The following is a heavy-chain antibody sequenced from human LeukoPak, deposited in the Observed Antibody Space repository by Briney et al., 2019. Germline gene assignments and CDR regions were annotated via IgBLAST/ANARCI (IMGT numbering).Heavy chain of an antibody. CDR3: AKRGVVIRVILVGFHKEAYYFDS. J-gene: IGHJ4*02. CDR2: ISGSGGTT. D-gene: IGHD3-22*01. CDR1: GITLSNYG. Sequence: GGSLRLSCAVSGITLSNYGMTWVRQAPGKGLEWVAGISGSGGTTRYADSVKGRFTISRDNPKNTLYLQMNSLRAEDTAVYFCAKRGVVIRVILVGFHKEAYYFDSWDQGALVTVSS. V-gene: IGHV3-23*01.